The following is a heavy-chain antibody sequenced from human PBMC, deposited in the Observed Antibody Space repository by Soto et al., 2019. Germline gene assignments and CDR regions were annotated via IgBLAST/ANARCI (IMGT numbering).Heavy chain of an antibody. V-gene: IGHV1-18*01. CDR2: ISGFNGNT. J-gene: IGHJ6*03. Sequence: QDQLVQSGAEVKKPGASVTVSCKASGYSFTNYGITWVRQAPGQGLEWMGWISGFNGNTHYAQKLQGRVTMTTAAARTTAYMERGSPRPDDTAVYYCARDGGGAPPVAGTTPYYYYMDVWGKGTTVTVSS. CDR3: ARDGGGAPPVAGTTPYYYYMDV. D-gene: IGHD6-19*01. CDR1: GYSFTNYG.